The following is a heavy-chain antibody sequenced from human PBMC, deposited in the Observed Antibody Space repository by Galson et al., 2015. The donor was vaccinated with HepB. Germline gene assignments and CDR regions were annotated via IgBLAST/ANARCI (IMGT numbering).Heavy chain of an antibody. CDR1: GYSFTSYW. D-gene: IGHD2-15*01. Sequence: QSGAEVKKPGESLRISCKGSGYSFTSYWISWVRQMPGKGLEWMGRIDPSDSYTNYSPSFQGHVTISADKSISTAYLQWSSLKASDTAMYYCARRMGYCSGGSCYSGYYYYYMDVWGKGTTVTVSS. CDR2: IDPSDSYT. J-gene: IGHJ6*03. CDR3: ARRMGYCSGGSCYSGYYYYYMDV. V-gene: IGHV5-10-1*01.